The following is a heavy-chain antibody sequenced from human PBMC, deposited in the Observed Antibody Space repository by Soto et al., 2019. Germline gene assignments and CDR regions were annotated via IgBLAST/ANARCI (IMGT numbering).Heavy chain of an antibody. Sequence: GGSLRLSCAASGFTFSSYAMSWVRQAPGRGLEWVSVISGSGDRAYYPDSVRGRFTISRDNSKNTLYLQMNSLGAEDTAVYYCAKELWSGSYPSFDPWGQGTLVTISS. D-gene: IGHD1-26*01. J-gene: IGHJ5*02. CDR2: ISGSGDRA. CDR3: AKELWSGSYPSFDP. CDR1: GFTFSSYA. V-gene: IGHV3-23*01.